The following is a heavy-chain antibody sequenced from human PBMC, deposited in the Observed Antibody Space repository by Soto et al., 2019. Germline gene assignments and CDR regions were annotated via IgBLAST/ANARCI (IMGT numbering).Heavy chain of an antibody. Sequence: GESLKISCKGSGYDFATYWIGWVRQMPGKGLEWMGIIYPGDSDTKYSPSFQGQVTISVDKSISTAYLQWSSLTASDTAMYYCARHRYNSGPTDNDMDVWGQGTTVTAP. V-gene: IGHV5-51*01. CDR2: IYPGDSDT. CDR1: GYDFATYW. J-gene: IGHJ6*02. D-gene: IGHD6-19*01. CDR3: ARHRYNSGPTDNDMDV.